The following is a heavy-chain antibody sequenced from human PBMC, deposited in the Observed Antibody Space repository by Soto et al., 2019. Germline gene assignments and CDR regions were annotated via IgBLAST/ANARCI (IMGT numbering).Heavy chain of an antibody. J-gene: IGHJ6*02. V-gene: IGHV4-4*07. CDR2: IYTSGST. Sequence: SETLSLTCTVSGGSISSYYWSWIRQPAGKGLERIGRIYTSGSTNYNPSLKSRVTMSVDTSKNQFSLKLSSVTAADTAVYYCARDRYSGVAARNYYYYGMDVWGQGTTVTVSS. CDR3: ARDRYSGVAARNYYYYGMDV. D-gene: IGHD6-6*01. CDR1: GGSISSYY.